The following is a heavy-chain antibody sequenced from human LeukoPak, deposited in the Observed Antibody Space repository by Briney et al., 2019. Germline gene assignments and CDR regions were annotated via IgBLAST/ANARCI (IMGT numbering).Heavy chain of an antibody. J-gene: IGHJ4*02. CDR1: GGSFSGYY. D-gene: IGHD3-10*01. CDR2: INHSGST. CDR3: ANPLLPPISCGLSGEKY. Sequence: SETLSLTCAVYGGSFSGYYWSWIRQPPGKGQEWIGEINHSGSTNYNPSLKSRVSISVDTSKNQFSLKLSSVTAAGTPVYYCANPLLPPISCGLSGEKYWGQGTLVTVSS. V-gene: IGHV4-34*01.